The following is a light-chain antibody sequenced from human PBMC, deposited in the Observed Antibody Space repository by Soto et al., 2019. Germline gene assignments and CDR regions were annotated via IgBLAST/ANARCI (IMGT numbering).Light chain of an antibody. CDR2: GAS. CDR1: QSVSNN. Sequence: EIVSTQSPVTLSVSPGERATLSCRASQSVSNNLAWYQQKPGQAPRLLIHGASTRATGIPARFSGSGSGTEFTLTISSLQSEDFAIYYCQRQSNWPRTFGQGTKV. V-gene: IGKV3-15*01. CDR3: QRQSNWPRT. J-gene: IGKJ1*01.